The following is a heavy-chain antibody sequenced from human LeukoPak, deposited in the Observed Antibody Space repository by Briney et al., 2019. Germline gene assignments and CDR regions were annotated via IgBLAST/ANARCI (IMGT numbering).Heavy chain of an antibody. CDR1: GYTFTSFD. CDR3: ARGRPDTSVPRTYYMDV. V-gene: IGHV1-8*01. D-gene: IGHD5-18*01. CDR2: MSPNSGNT. J-gene: IGHJ6*03. Sequence: ASVKVSCKASGYTFTSFDIFWVRQATGQGLEWMGWMSPNSGNTGSAQKFQGRVTFTRDTSISTSFMELSSLRSEDTAIYYCARGRPDTSVPRTYYMDVWGKGTTVTVSS.